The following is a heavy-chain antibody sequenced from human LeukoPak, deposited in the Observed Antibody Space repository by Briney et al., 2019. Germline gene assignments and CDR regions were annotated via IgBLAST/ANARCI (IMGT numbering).Heavy chain of an antibody. CDR1: GFTFSSYG. CDR2: IWYDGSNK. J-gene: IGHJ4*02. CDR3: ARNDDYGGNGYFDY. V-gene: IGHV3-33*01. D-gene: IGHD4-23*01. Sequence: GGSLRLSCAASGFTFSSYGMHWVRQAPGKGLEWVAVIWYDGSNKYYADSVKGRFTVSRDNSKNTLCLQMNSLRAEDTALYYCARNDDYGGNGYFDYWGQGTLVTGSS.